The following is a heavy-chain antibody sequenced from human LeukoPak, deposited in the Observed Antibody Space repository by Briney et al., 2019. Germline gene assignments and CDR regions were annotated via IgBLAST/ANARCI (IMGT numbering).Heavy chain of an antibody. CDR2: ISMSST. Sequence: GGSLRHSCAASGFIFTSYSMNWVRQAPGKGLEWVSYISMSSTSYADSVTGGFTISRDNAKNSLYQQMNSLRDEDTAVYYCARDSKYSFDYWGQGTLVTVSS. J-gene: IGHJ4*02. CDR1: GFIFTSYS. CDR3: ARDSKYSFDY. V-gene: IGHV3-48*02. D-gene: IGHD2/OR15-2a*01.